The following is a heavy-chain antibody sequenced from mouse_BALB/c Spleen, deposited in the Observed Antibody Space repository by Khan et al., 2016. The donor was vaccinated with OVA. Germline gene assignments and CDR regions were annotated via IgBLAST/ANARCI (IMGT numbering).Heavy chain of an antibody. J-gene: IGHJ3*01. CDR2: IFHGGGSS. CDR3: ARVVYSLFAY. V-gene: IGHV1-77*01. CDR1: GYTFTDYV. D-gene: IGHD1-1*01. Sequence: QVQLQQSGPELVKPGASVKMSCKASGYTFTDYVINWVKQRTGKGIEWIGDIFHGGGSSYYNEKFKGKAKLTADKSSNTAYMQLSSLTFEDSAVXFCARVVYSLFAYWGQGTLVTFSA.